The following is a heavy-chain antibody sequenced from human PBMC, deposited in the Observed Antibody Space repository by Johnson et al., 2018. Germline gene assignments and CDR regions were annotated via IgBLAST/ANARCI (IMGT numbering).Heavy chain of an antibody. D-gene: IGHD5-12*01. J-gene: IGHJ4*02. CDR1: GFTFNSHG. CDR3: ARDRAAVATNFDY. V-gene: IGHV3-33*01. Sequence: QVQLVESGGGVVLXGRSLRLXCAASGFTFNSHGMHWVRQAPGKGLEWVALIWYDGSNRYYADSVKGRFTISRDNSKNTLYLQMTSPRVEDTAVYFCARDRAAVATNFDYWGQGTLVTVSS. CDR2: IWYDGSNR.